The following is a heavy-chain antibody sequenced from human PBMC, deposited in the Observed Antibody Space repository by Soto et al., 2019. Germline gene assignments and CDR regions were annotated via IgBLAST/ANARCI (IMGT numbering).Heavy chain of an antibody. CDR1: GYTFTGYY. J-gene: IGHJ5*02. Sequence: ASVKVSCKASGYTFTGYYMHWVRQAPGQGLEWMGWINPNSGGTNYARKFQGRVTMTRDTSISTAYMELSRLRSDDTAVYYCARTYYYDSSGYPLSFVAERLNWFDPWGQGTLVTVSS. CDR3: ARTYYYDSSGYPLSFVAERLNWFDP. CDR2: INPNSGGT. V-gene: IGHV1-2*02. D-gene: IGHD3-22*01.